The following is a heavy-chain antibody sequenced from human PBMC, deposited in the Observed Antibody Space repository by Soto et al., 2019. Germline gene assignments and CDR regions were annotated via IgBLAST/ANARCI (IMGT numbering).Heavy chain of an antibody. CDR3: AREDPADYYYYGMDV. CDR1: GGSISTYL. Sequence: QVQLQESGPGLVKPSETLSLTCTVSGGSISTYLWTWIRQSPGKGLEWIGNVHYSGTTNYSPSLNSRVTISVDKSKNEFSLKLSSLTAADTALYYCAREDPADYYYYGMDVWGQGTTVTVSS. J-gene: IGHJ6*02. CDR2: VHYSGTT. V-gene: IGHV4-59*01.